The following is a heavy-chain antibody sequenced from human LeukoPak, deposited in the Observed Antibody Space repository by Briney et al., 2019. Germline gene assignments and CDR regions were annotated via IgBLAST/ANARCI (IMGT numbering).Heavy chain of an antibody. D-gene: IGHD4-17*01. V-gene: IGHV3-7*01. Sequence: GGSLRLSCAASGFTFSSHWMSWVRQAPGKGLEWVANIKKDGSEKYYVDAVKGRFTISRDNAKTSLYLQMNSLRAEDTAVYYCVRDRYGDYRTTDYWGQGTLVTVSS. J-gene: IGHJ4*02. CDR3: VRDRYGDYRTTDY. CDR2: IKKDGSEK. CDR1: GFTFSSHW.